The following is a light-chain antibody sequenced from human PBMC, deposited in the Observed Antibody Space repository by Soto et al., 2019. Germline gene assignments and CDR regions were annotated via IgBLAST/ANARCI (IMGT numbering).Light chain of an antibody. CDR3: QRHNTGPST. J-gene: IGKJ1*01. Sequence: EIVMTQSPATLSASTGERATISCRASQTVSTNLAWYQHKPGQAPRLLIYGASTRAAGIPARLSGSGSGTEFTLTISSLQAEDLAIYYCQRHNTGPSTFGQGTRLEIK. CDR2: GAS. CDR1: QTVSTN. V-gene: IGKV3-15*01.